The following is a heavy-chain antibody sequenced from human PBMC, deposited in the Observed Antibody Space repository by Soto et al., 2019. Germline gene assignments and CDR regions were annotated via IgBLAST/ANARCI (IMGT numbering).Heavy chain of an antibody. CDR1: GFTFSSYS. J-gene: IGHJ4*02. CDR3: ATLGYYYDSSGPRDY. D-gene: IGHD3-22*01. CDR2: ISSSSSTI. Sequence: GGSLRLSCAASGFTFSSYSMNWVRQAPGKGLEWVSYISSSSSTIYYADSVKGRFTISRDNAKNSLYLQMNSLRDEDTAVYYCATLGYYYDSSGPRDYWGQGTLVTVSS. V-gene: IGHV3-48*02.